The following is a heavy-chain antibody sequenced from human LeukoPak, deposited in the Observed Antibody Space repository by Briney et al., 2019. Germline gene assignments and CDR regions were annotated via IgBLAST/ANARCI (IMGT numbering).Heavy chain of an antibody. V-gene: IGHV3-23*01. D-gene: IGHD1-14*01. CDR1: GFTFSSYA. Sequence: EPGGSLRLSCAASGFTFSSYAMSWVRQAPGKGLEWVSSISSGSTNTYYADSVKGRFTISRDNSKNTLYLQMNSLRAEDTAIYYCGRHTGYNNFDYWGQGTLVTVSS. J-gene: IGHJ4*02. CDR2: ISSGSTNT. CDR3: GRHTGYNNFDY.